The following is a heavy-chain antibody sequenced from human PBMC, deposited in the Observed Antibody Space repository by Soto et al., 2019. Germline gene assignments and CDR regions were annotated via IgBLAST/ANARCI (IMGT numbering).Heavy chain of an antibody. CDR1: GFTFSNYW. V-gene: IGHV3-74*01. J-gene: IGHJ6*02. CDR3: ASGIHNRYGMDV. Sequence: EVQLVESGGGLVQPGGSLRLSCAAAGFTFSNYWMHWVRQAPGKGLVWVSRINGEGSGTFYADSVKGRFAISRDNAKNTVYLQMNSLRGEEPGVYYCASGIHNRYGMDVWGQGTTVPVSS. D-gene: IGHD5-18*01. CDR2: INGEGSGT.